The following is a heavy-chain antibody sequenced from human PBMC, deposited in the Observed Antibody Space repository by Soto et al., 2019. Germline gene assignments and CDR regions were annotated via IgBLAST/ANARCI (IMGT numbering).Heavy chain of an antibody. J-gene: IGHJ4*02. Sequence: SETLSLTCTVSGDSISTFYWGWMRQSPGKELERIGYVYYTGSTNYNPSLKSRVTISVDRSKNQFSQKLTSANAADTAVYYCARGRTVRNYADDSSDYFYFFDYWGQGTQVTVSS. CDR2: VYYTGST. V-gene: IGHV4-59*01. CDR3: ARGRTVRNYADDSSDYFYFFDY. CDR1: GDSISTFY. D-gene: IGHD3-22*01.